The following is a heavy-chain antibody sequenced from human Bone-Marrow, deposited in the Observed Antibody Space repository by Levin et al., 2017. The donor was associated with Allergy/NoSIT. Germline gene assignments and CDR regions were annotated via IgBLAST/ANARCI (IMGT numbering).Heavy chain of an antibody. J-gene: IGHJ6*02. V-gene: IGHV3-21*01. CDR3: ARGGGSQKGGLDV. CDR1: GFSFSSYT. Sequence: GGSLRLSCVASGFSFSSYTMHWVRQAPGKGLEWVASIRSAGTYIHYADSVKGRFTISRDNANNSVSLEMSSLRAEDTALYYCARGGGSQKGGLDVWGQGTTVTVSS. CDR2: IRSAGTYI. D-gene: IGHD3-10*01.